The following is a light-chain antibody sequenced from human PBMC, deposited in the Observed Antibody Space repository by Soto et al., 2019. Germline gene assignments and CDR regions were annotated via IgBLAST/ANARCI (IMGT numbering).Light chain of an antibody. CDR2: GNS. Sequence: QSVLTQPPSVSGAPGQRATISCTGSSSNIGAGYDVHWYQQLPGTAPKLLIYGNSNRPSGVPDRFSGSKSGTSASLAITGLQAEDEADYYCQSYDSSLGVVFGGGTKLTVL. J-gene: IGLJ2*01. V-gene: IGLV1-40*01. CDR1: SSNIGAGYD. CDR3: QSYDSSLGVV.